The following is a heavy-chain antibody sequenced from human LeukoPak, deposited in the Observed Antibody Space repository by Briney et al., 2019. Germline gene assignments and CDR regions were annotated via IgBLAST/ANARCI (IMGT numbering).Heavy chain of an antibody. CDR3: ARDQRAGSNLISDY. CDR1: GFTFSNYA. Sequence: SGGSLRLSCAASGFTFSNYAMSWVRQAPGKGLQWVSSISGSGGSTYYADSVKGRFTIPRDTSKNTLYLQMYILRVEDTAVYYCARDQRAGSNLISDYWGQGTLVTVSS. V-gene: IGHV3-23*01. CDR2: ISGSGGST. D-gene: IGHD5-24*01. J-gene: IGHJ4*02.